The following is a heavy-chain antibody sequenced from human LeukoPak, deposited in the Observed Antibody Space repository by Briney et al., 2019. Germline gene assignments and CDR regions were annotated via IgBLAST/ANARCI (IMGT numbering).Heavy chain of an antibody. CDR2: ISSSGSSI. J-gene: IGHJ4*02. CDR3: ARESREMATLIDY. D-gene: IGHD5-24*01. CDR1: GFIFSSYE. Sequence: PGESLKSSCAASGFIFSSYEMNWVRQAPGKGLEWASYISSSGSSIYYADSVKGRFTISRDNAKNSLYLQMNSLRAEDTAVYYCARESREMATLIDYWGQGTLVTVSS. V-gene: IGHV3-48*03.